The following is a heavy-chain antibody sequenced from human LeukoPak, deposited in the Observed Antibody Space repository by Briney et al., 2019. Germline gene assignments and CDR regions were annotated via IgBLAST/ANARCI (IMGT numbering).Heavy chain of an antibody. V-gene: IGHV1-46*01. CDR1: GYTFTNYD. Sequence: ASVKVSCKASGYTFTNYDINWVRQATGQGLEWMGIINPSGGSTSYAQKFQGRVTMTRDTSTSTVYMELSSLRSEDTAVYYCARAAIVVVPAAIRGWWFDPWGQGTLVTVSS. J-gene: IGHJ5*02. CDR3: ARAAIVVVPAAIRGWWFDP. D-gene: IGHD2-2*02. CDR2: INPSGGST.